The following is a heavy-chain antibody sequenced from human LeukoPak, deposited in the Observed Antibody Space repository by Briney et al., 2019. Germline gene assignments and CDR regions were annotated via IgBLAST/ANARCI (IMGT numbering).Heavy chain of an antibody. V-gene: IGHV4-39*01. Sequence: SETLSLTCTVSGGSISSSSYYWGWIRQPPGKGLEWIGSIYYSGSTYYNPSLKSRVTISVDTSKNQFSLKPSSVTAADTAVYYCASFKGDYDYFDYWGQGALITVSS. J-gene: IGHJ4*02. CDR2: IYYSGST. CDR3: ASFKGDYDYFDY. CDR1: GGSISSSSYY. D-gene: IGHD4/OR15-4a*01.